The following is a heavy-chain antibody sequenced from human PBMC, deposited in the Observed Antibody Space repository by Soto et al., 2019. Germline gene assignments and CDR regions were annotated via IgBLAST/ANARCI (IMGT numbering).Heavy chain of an antibody. CDR2: ISYTGDT. Sequence: WTWIRHPPGQGLEWIAYISYTGDTNYTPSLKSRVTLSIDTSRNRFSLNLRSATAADTAVYDCAGDRVVLCSTPRPWISIDLWGRGTLFTFS. V-gene: IGHV4-59*01. D-gene: IGHD5-12*01. J-gene: IGHJ2*01. CDR3: AGDRVVLCSTPRPWISIDL.